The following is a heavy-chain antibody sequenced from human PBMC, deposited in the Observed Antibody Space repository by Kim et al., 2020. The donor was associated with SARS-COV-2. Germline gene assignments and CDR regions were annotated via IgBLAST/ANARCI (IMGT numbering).Heavy chain of an antibody. CDR1: GYTFTSYA. D-gene: IGHD3-22*01. J-gene: IGHJ4*02. Sequence: ASVKVSCKASGYTFTSYAMNWVRQAPGQGLEWMGWINTNTGNPTYAQGFTGRFVFSLDTSVSTAYLQISSLKAEDTAVYYCAREVVHYDSSGYRAGDYWGQGTLVTVSS. CDR3: AREVVHYDSSGYRAGDY. CDR2: INTNTGNP. V-gene: IGHV7-4-1*02.